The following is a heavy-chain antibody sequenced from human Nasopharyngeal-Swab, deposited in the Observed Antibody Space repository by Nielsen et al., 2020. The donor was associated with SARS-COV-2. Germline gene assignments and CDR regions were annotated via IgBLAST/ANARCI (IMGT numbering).Heavy chain of an antibody. D-gene: IGHD7-27*01. CDR2: ISWNSGTI. CDR1: GFTFSSYT. CDR3: ARALWGSYYYGMDV. V-gene: IGHV3-9*01. J-gene: IGHJ6*02. Sequence: SLKISCAASGFTFSSYTMNWVRQAPGKGLEWVSGISWNSGTIGYADSVKGRFTISRDNSKNTLYLQMNSLRAEDTAVYYCARALWGSYYYGMDVWGQGTTVTVSS.